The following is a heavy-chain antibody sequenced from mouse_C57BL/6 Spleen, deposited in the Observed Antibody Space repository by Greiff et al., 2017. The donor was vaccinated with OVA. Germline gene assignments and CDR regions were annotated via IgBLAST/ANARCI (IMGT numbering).Heavy chain of an antibody. CDR2: IDPSDSYT. D-gene: IGHD1-1*01. V-gene: IGHV1-59*01. CDR3: ARSGSRFDY. CDR1: GYTFTSYW. J-gene: IGHJ2*01. Sequence: VQLQQPGAELVRPGTSVKLSCKASGYTFTSYWMHWVKQRPGQGLEWIGVIDPSDSYTNYNQKFKGKATLTVDTSSSTAYMQLSSLTSEDSAVYYCARSGSRFDYWGQGTTLTVSS.